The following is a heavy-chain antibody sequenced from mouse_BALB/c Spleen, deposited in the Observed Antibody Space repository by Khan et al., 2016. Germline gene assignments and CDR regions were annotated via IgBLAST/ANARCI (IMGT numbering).Heavy chain of an antibody. CDR2: ISDGGSYT. CDR1: GFTFSDYY. V-gene: IGHV5-4*02. J-gene: IGHJ3*01. D-gene: IGHD2-4*01. Sequence: EVELVESGGDLVKPGGSLKLSCAASGFTFSDYYMYWVHQTPEKRLEWVATISDGGSYTYYPASVTGRFTISRDNAKNNLYLQMSSLKSEDTAMYYGARGGLRGGGWFAYWGQGTLVTVSA. CDR3: ARGGLRGGGWFAY.